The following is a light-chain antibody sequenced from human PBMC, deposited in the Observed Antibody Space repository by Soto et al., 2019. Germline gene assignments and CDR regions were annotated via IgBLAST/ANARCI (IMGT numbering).Light chain of an antibody. CDR1: QGISNY. CDR3: QKYRSAPFT. Sequence: DIQMTQSPSSLSASVGDRVTITCRASQGISNYLAWYQQKPGKVPKLLIYAASTLQSGVPPRFSGSGSGTDFILTISILRPEDVATYYCQKYRSAPFTFGPGTKVDIK. V-gene: IGKV1-27*01. J-gene: IGKJ3*01. CDR2: AAS.